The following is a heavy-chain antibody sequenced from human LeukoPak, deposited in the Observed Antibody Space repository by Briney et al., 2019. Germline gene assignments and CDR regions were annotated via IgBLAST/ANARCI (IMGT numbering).Heavy chain of an antibody. J-gene: IGHJ4*02. CDR1: GFTFSSYG. D-gene: IGHD6-13*01. CDR3: AREGSSSWPFIY. Sequence: HPGGSLRLSCAASGFTFSSYGMHWVRQAPGKGLEWVAVISYDGSNKYYADSVKGRFTISRDNSKNTLYLQMNSLRAEDTAVYYCAREGSSSWPFIYWGQGTLVTVSS. V-gene: IGHV3-30*03. CDR2: ISYDGSNK.